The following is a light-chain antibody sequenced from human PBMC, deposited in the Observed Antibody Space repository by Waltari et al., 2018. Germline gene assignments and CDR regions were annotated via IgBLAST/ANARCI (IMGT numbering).Light chain of an antibody. CDR2: EVS. CDR3: SSHTTSSIWV. V-gene: IGLV2-14*01. J-gene: IGLJ3*02. CDR1: SSDVGGYNF. Sequence: QSALTQPASVSGSLGQSITIPCTGTSSDVGGYNFVSWYQQDPGKAPKRMIYEVSNRPSGVSNRFSGSKSGNTASLTISGLQAEDEADYYCSSHTTSSIWVFGGGTKVTVL.